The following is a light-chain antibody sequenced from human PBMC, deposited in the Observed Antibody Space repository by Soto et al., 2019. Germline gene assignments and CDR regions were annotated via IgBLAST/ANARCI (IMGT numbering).Light chain of an antibody. CDR1: SSDVGGYNY. CDR2: EVS. Sequence: QSVLTQPASVSGSPGQSITISCTGTSSDVGGYNYVSWYQQHPGKAPKVMIYEVSNRPSGVSNRFSASKSGNTASLTISGLQAEDEADYYCGSYSSASPSYVFGTATKLTVL. V-gene: IGLV2-14*01. J-gene: IGLJ1*01. CDR3: GSYSSASPSYV.